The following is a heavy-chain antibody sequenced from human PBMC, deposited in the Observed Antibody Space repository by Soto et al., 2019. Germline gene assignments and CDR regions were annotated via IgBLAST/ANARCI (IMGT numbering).Heavy chain of an antibody. CDR2: IIPIFGTA. CDR3: ARDRSHYENWFDP. Sequence: SVKVSCKASGGTFSSYAISWVRQAPGQGLEWMGGIIPIFGTANYAQKFQGRVTITADESTSTAYMELSSLRSEDTAVYYCARDRSHYENWFDPWGQGTLVTVSS. CDR1: GGTFSSYA. J-gene: IGHJ5*02. D-gene: IGHD4-17*01. V-gene: IGHV1-69*13.